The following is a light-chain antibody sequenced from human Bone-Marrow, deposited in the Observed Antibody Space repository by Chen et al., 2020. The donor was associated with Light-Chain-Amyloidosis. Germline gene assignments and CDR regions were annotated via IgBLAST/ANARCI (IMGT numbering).Light chain of an antibody. CDR1: SSNIGAGYD. CDR2: GNS. CDR3: QSYDSSRSASNRV. V-gene: IGLV1-40*01. J-gene: IGLJ3*02. Sequence: QSVLTQPPSVSGAPGQRVTISCTGSSSNIGAGYDVHWYQQLPGTAPKLLIYGNSNRPAGVPDRFSGSKSGTSASLAITGLQAEDEADYYCQSYDSSRSASNRVFGGGTKLTVL.